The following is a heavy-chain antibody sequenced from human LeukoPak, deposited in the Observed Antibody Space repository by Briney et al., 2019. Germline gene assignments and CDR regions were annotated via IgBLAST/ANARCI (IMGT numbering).Heavy chain of an antibody. J-gene: IGHJ4*02. Sequence: SETLSLTCAVYGGSFSGYYWSWIRQPPGKGLEWIGEINHSGSTNYNPSLKSRVTISVDTSKNQFSLKLSSVTAADTAVYYCATGSGYGVFDYWGQGTLLTVSS. V-gene: IGHV4-34*01. CDR1: GGSFSGYY. CDR3: ATGSGYGVFDY. CDR2: INHSGST. D-gene: IGHD3-3*01.